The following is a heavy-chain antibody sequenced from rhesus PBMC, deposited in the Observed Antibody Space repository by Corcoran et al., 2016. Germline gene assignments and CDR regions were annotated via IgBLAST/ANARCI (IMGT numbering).Heavy chain of an antibody. CDR3: ARDRRYCSGIYCYYYGLDS. CDR1: GASISSHY. CDR2: IYGSGGST. V-gene: IGHV4S2*01. D-gene: IGHD2-27*01. Sequence: QVQLQESGPGLVKPSETLPLTCAVSGASISSHYWRWLRQAPGKGLEWIGRIYGSGGSTDYNPSLKSRVTISIDTSKNQFSLKLSSVTAADTAVYYCARDRRYCSGIYCYYYGLDSWGQGVVVTVSS. J-gene: IGHJ6*01.